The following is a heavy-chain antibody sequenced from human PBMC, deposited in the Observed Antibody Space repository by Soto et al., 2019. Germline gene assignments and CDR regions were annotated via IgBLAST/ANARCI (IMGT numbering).Heavy chain of an antibody. D-gene: IGHD3-3*01. J-gene: IGHJ6*02. CDR1: GFTFSSFG. CDR3: ARDASYYSLWSGYYPSRNGMDV. CDR2: IWYDGSKK. Sequence: QVQVVESGGGVVQPGRSLRLSCAASGFTFSSFGMHWVRQAPGRGLEWVSLIWYDGSKKSYGDSVKGRFTISRDNSRNTVYLQMSSLRADDTAVDYCARDASYYSLWSGYYPSRNGMDVWGQGTTVTVSS. V-gene: IGHV3-33*01.